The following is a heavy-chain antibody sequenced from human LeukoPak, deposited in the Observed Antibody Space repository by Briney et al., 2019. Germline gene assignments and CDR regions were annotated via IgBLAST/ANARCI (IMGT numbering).Heavy chain of an antibody. D-gene: IGHD3-22*01. CDR3: AKDLVGLLYDSTHH. CDR1: GFTFSNYG. Sequence: GGSLSPSCSASGFTFSNYGMHWVRQAPGKGLQWVAVVSYDGSQKFYAASVNGRFTISRDNSKKMLYLQMNSLRPEDTAVYYCAKDLVGLLYDSTHHWGQGTLVTVSS. V-gene: IGHV3-30*18. CDR2: VSYDGSQK. J-gene: IGHJ5*02.